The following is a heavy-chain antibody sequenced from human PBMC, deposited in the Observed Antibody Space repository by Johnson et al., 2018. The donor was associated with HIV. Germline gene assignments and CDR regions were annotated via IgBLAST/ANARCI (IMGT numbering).Heavy chain of an antibody. Sequence: VQLVESGGGLVQPGKSLTLSCVGSGLSFSNFGIHWVRQAPGKGLEWVSGISWNSGSIGYADSVKGRFTISRDNAKNSLYLQMNSLRAEDTALYYCARTRDSRVAFDIWGQGTMVTVSS. D-gene: IGHD6-13*01. V-gene: IGHV3-9*01. CDR3: ARTRDSRVAFDI. CDR2: ISWNSGSI. J-gene: IGHJ3*02. CDR1: GLSFSNFG.